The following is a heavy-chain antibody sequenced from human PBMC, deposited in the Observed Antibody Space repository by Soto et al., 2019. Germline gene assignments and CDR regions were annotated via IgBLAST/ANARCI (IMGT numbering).Heavy chain of an antibody. V-gene: IGHV3-74*01. CDR1: GFTLSSYW. CDR3: ARGPGGNSAFYY. J-gene: IGHJ4*02. CDR2: INSDGSST. Sequence: EVQLVESGGGLVQPGGSLRLSCAASGFTLSSYWMHWVRQVPGKGLVWVSRINSDGSSTTYADTGKGRFTISRDNAKNTLYLQMNSLRAEDTAVYYCARGPGGNSAFYYWGQGTLVTVSS. D-gene: IGHD1-26*01.